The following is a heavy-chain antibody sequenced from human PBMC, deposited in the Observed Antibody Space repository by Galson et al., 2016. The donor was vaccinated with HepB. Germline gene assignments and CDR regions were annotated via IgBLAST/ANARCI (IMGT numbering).Heavy chain of an antibody. Sequence: SLRLSCAASGITFSDSYMTWIRQAPGKGLEWLSYISSSGSTIYYADSVKGRCTISRDNAKSSLYLQMNSLRAGDTAVYYCARVMVDYHYWSNKPKHYYSGMDVWGQGTTGTVSS. CDR1: GITFSDSY. V-gene: IGHV3-11*01. D-gene: IGHD3-3*01. CDR3: ARVMVDYHYWSNKPKHYYSGMDV. J-gene: IGHJ6*02. CDR2: ISSSGSTI.